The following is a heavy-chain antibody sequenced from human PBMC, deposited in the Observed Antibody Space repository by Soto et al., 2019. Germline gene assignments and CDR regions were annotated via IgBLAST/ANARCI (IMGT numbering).Heavy chain of an antibody. CDR3: ARDSDYIIAY. Sequence: GASGKVCCKASGYTFTSYGISCERQAPGQGLEWVGWIHTYNGNTNFAQKLQGRVTLTTDTSTSTAYMELRSLRSDDTAVYYCARDSDYIIAYWGQGTLVTVSS. J-gene: IGHJ4*02. CDR1: GYTFTSYG. CDR2: IHTYNGNT. V-gene: IGHV1-18*01. D-gene: IGHD4-17*01.